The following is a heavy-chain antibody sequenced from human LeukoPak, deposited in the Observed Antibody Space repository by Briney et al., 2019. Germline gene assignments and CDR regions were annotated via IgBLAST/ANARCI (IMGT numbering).Heavy chain of an antibody. V-gene: IGHV4-39*07. D-gene: IGHD6-13*01. CDR1: GGSISSSSYY. CDR2: IYYSGST. Sequence: SETLSLTCTVSGGSISSSSYYWGWIRQPPGKGLEWIGSIYYSGSTYYNPSLKSRVTISVDTSKNQFSLKLSSVTAADTAVYYCARGQLAPPYYFDYWGQGTLVTVSS. CDR3: ARGQLAPPYYFDY. J-gene: IGHJ4*02.